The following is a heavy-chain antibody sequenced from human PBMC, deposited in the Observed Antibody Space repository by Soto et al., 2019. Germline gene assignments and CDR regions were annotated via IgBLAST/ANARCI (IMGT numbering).Heavy chain of an antibody. CDR3: ARERLSGWYDAFDY. V-gene: IGHV3-30-3*01. CDR2: ISYDGSNK. D-gene: IGHD6-19*01. Sequence: GGSLRLSCAASGFTFSSYAMHWVRQAPGKGLEWVAVISYDGSNKYYADSVKGRFTISRDNSKNTLYLQMNSLRAEDTAVYYCARERLSGWYDAFDYWGQGTLVTVSS. J-gene: IGHJ4*02. CDR1: GFTFSSYA.